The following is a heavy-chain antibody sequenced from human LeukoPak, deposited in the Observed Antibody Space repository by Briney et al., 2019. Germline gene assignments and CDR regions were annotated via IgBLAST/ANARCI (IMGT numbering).Heavy chain of an antibody. Sequence: ASVKVSCKASGYTFTSYGISWVRQAPGQGLEWMGGIIPIFGTANYAQKFQGRVTITADESTSTAYMELSSLRSEDTAVYYCARDLSSGWYYFDYWGQGTLVTVSS. CDR2: IIPIFGTA. CDR3: ARDLSSGWYYFDY. D-gene: IGHD6-19*01. V-gene: IGHV1-69*13. CDR1: GYTFTSYG. J-gene: IGHJ4*02.